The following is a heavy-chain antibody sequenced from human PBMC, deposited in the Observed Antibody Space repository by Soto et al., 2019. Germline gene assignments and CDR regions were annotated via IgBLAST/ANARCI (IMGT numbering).Heavy chain of an antibody. CDR1: GFTFSSYA. CDR2: ISGTGGST. V-gene: IGHV3-23*01. Sequence: EVQLLESGGGLVQPGGSLRLSCAASGFTFSSYAMSWVRQAPGKGLEWVSPISGTGGSTYYADSVKGRFTISRDNSKNTRYLQMNSQRAEDTAVYYCARVSAKANYYDSSGLKGIFDYWGQGTLVTVSS. D-gene: IGHD3-22*01. CDR3: ARVSAKANYYDSSGLKGIFDY. J-gene: IGHJ4*02.